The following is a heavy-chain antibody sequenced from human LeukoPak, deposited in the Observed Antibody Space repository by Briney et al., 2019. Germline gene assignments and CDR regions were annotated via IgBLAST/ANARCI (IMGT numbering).Heavy chain of an antibody. Sequence: GGSLRLSCAASKFTFRCYSMTWVRQAPGKRLEWVSYISSSSSTIYYADSAKGRFTISRDNAKNSLYLQMNRLRAEDTAVYYCARATSGRYGSDAFEIWVQGTMVTVPS. CDR3: ARATSGRYGSDAFEI. D-gene: IGHD3-10*01. J-gene: IGHJ3*02. CDR1: KFTFRCYS. V-gene: IGHV3-48*01. CDR2: ISSSSSTI.